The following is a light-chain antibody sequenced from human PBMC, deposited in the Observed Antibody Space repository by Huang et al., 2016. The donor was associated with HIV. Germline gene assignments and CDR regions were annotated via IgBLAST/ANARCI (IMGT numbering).Light chain of an antibody. CDR2: DAS. CDR1: QSISNS. CDR3: QQRGNWPSIT. V-gene: IGKV3-11*01. J-gene: IGKJ5*01. Sequence: EIVLTQSPATLSLSPGERATLSCRASQSISNSLAWYQQKPGQAPRLLIYDASNRATGIPARFSGSGSGTDFTLTIGNLEPEDFAVYYCQQRGNWPSITFGQGTRLEIK.